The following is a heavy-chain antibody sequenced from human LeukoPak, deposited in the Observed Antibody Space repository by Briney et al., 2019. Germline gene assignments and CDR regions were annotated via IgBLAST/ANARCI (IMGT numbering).Heavy chain of an antibody. CDR2: VKYDGSEK. CDR3: ATRNNFEY. Sequence: GGSLRLSCAASGSTSSSYWMSWVRQAPGKGLEWVANVKYDGSEKEYVDSVKGRFIISRDNSKNSVYLQMNSLRAEDTGVYYCATRNNFEYWGQGTLVTVSS. CDR1: GSTSSSYW. J-gene: IGHJ4*02. V-gene: IGHV3-7*01.